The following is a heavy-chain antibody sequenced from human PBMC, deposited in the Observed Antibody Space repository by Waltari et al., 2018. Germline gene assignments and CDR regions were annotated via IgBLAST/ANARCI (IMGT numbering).Heavy chain of an antibody. V-gene: IGHV3-48*03. J-gene: IGHJ5*02. Sequence: EVQLVESGGGLVQPGGSLRLSCAASGFAFNTYAMNWVRQAPGKGPEWLAYITSGGDTIYYADSVKGRFTIPRDNAKNALFLQMTNLRAEDTAFYSCAGDHGKWPETWVMFDPWGQGTLVTVSS. D-gene: IGHD5-12*01. CDR3: AGDHGKWPETWVMFDP. CDR2: ITSGGDTI. CDR1: GFAFNTYA.